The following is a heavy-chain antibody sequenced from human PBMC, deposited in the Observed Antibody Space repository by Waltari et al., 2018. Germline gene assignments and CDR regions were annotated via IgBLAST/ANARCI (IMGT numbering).Heavy chain of an antibody. CDR2: LDPEDEET. V-gene: IGHV1-24*01. CDR3: TTDIMLRVFSNV. Sequence: QVQLVQSGAEVRKPGASVKVSCKVSGYSRSELSMHGVRQAPGNGLEWVGGLDPEDEETVYAQKFQGRVTMTEDTSTDTAYMELSSLRSDDTAVYYCTTDIMLRVFSNVWGQGTTVTVSS. J-gene: IGHJ6*02. CDR1: GYSRSELS. D-gene: IGHD3-10*01.